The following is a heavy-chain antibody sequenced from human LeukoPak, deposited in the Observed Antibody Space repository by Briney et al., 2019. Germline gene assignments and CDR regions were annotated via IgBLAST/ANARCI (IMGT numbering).Heavy chain of an antibody. CDR1: GGSISSYY. V-gene: IGHV4-4*07. D-gene: IGHD3-10*01. CDR3: ARDLPLWFGESSDAFDI. J-gene: IGHJ3*02. CDR2: IYTSGST. Sequence: SETLSLTCTVSGGSISSYYWSWIRQPAGKGLEWIGRIYTSGSTNYNPFLKSRVTMSVDTSKNQFSLKLSSVTAADTAVYYCARDLPLWFGESSDAFDIWGQGTMVTVSS.